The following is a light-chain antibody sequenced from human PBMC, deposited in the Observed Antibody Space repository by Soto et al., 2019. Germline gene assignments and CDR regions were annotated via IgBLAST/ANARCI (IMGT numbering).Light chain of an antibody. V-gene: IGKV3-11*01. CDR2: DVS. Sequence: EIVLPQSPATLSLSPGERATLSCRASQSVSSSLAWYQQKPGQAPRLLIFDVSNRATGIPARFSGSGSGTDFTPTISSLEPEDFAVYYCQQRRSWPWTFGQGTKVEIK. J-gene: IGKJ1*01. CDR3: QQRRSWPWT. CDR1: QSVSSS.